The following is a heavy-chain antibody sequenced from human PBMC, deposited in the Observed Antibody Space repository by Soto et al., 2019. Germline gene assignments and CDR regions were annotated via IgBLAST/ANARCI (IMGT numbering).Heavy chain of an antibody. Sequence: GESLKSSCKGSGYSFTSYWIGWVRQMPGKGLEWMGIIYPGDSDTRYSPSFQGQVTISADKSISTAYLQWSSLKASDTAMYYCASIMYSSSFNYCYYGMDVWGQGTTVTVSS. D-gene: IGHD6-6*01. V-gene: IGHV5-51*01. J-gene: IGHJ6*02. CDR3: ASIMYSSSFNYCYYGMDV. CDR1: GYSFTSYW. CDR2: IYPGDSDT.